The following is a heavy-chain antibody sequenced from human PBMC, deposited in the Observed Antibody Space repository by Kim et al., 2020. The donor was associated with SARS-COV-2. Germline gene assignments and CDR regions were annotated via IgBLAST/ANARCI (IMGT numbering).Heavy chain of an antibody. CDR2: IYYSGST. CDR3: ARGGSGSYLPPDY. D-gene: IGHD1-26*01. V-gene: IGHV4-39*01. CDR1: GGSISSSSYY. J-gene: IGHJ4*02. Sequence: SETLSLTCTVSGGSISSSSYYWGWIRQPPGKGLEWIGSIYYSGSTYYNPSLKSRVTISVDTSKNQFSLKLSSVTAADTAVYYCARGGSGSYLPPDYWGQGTLVTVSS.